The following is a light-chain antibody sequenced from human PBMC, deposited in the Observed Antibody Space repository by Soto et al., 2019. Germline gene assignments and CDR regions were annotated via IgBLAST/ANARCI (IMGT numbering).Light chain of an antibody. CDR3: GSKAGSNKHVV. Sequence: QSALTQPPSASGSPGQSVTISCAGSSSDIGASNSVSWYQQHPGKAPILLISEVTKRPSGVPDRFSGSKSGNTASLTVSGLQADDEADYYCGSKAGSNKHVVFGGGTKLTVL. J-gene: IGLJ2*01. CDR1: SSDIGASNS. V-gene: IGLV2-8*01. CDR2: EVT.